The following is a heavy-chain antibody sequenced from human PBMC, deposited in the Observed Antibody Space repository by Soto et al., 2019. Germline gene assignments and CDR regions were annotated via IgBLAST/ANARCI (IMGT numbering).Heavy chain of an antibody. CDR2: ISWNSGSI. CDR3: AKEKSGYYDAFDI. CDR1: GFTFDDYA. Sequence: SLKISCAASGFTFDDYAMHWVQQAPGKGLEWVSGISWNSGSIGYADSVKGRFTISRDNAKNSLYLQMNSLRAEDTALYYCAKEKSGYYDAFDIWGQGTMVTVSS. V-gene: IGHV3-9*01. D-gene: IGHD3-22*01. J-gene: IGHJ3*02.